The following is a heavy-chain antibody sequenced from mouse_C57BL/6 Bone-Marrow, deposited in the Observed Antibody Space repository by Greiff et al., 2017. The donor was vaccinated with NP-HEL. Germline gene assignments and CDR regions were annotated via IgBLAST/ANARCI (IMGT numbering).Heavy chain of an antibody. CDR3: ARDLITTVVATDWYFDV. CDR2: INYDGSST. V-gene: IGHV5-16*01. CDR1: GFTFSDYY. D-gene: IGHD1-1*01. J-gene: IGHJ1*03. Sequence: EVQLMESEGGLVQPGSSMKLSCTASGFTFSDYYMAWVRQVPEKGLEWVANINYDGSSTYYLDSLKSRFIISRDNAKNILYLQMSSLKSEDTATYYCARDLITTVVATDWYFDVWGTGTTVTVSS.